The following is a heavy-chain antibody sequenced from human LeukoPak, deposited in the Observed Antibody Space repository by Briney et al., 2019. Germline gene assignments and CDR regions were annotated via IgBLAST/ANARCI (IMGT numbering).Heavy chain of an antibody. V-gene: IGHV3-30-3*01. Sequence: GGSLRLSCAASGFSLSTYAMHWVRQAPGKGLEWVAVISYDESNKHYADSVKGRFTISRDNSKNTLYLQMNSLRAEDTAVYYCASKRVTPTVTTHYWGQGTLVSVSS. CDR3: ASKRVTPTVTTHY. J-gene: IGHJ4*02. D-gene: IGHD4-17*01. CDR2: ISYDESNK. CDR1: GFSLSTYA.